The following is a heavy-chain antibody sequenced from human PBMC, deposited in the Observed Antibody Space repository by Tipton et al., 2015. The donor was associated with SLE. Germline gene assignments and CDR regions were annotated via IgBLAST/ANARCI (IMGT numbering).Heavy chain of an antibody. J-gene: IGHJ4*02. CDR1: GFSLTTYA. CDR3: AKESADGAWELVPGYSEY. V-gene: IGHV3-23*01. D-gene: IGHD1-26*01. CDR2: ISDSGDTT. Sequence: SLRLSCAASGFSLTTYAMSWVRQAPGKGLEWVSGISDSGDTTYYADSVKGRFTISRDNSKNTVYLHMSRLRAEDTAVYYCAKESADGAWELVPGYSEYWGRGTLVTVSS.